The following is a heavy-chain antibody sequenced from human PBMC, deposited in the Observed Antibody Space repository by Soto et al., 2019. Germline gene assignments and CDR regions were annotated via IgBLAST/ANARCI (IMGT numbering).Heavy chain of an antibody. CDR3: ARLFYNWNSWVDS. J-gene: IGHJ4*02. CDR2: IHRTGRPV. Sequence: VGSLRLSCATSGFSFTDFYMVWIRQAPGKGLEWISYIHRTGRPVSYAESVKGRFTLSRDNAKTSLSLQMKSLRGEDKAVYFCARLFYNWNSWVDSWGRGTLVTVSS. V-gene: IGHV3-11*01. D-gene: IGHD1-20*01. CDR1: GFSFTDFY.